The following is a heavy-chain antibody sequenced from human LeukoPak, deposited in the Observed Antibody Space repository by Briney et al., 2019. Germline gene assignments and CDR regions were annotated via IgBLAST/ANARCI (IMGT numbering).Heavy chain of an antibody. J-gene: IGHJ6*02. Sequence: ASVKVSCKASGYTFTSYYMHWVRQAPGQWLEWMGIINPSGGSTSYAQKFQGRVTMTRDTSTSTVYMELSSLRSEDTAVYYCATAGLDGDYYYGMDVWGQGTTVTVSS. D-gene: IGHD4-17*01. CDR1: GYTFTSYY. CDR3: ATAGLDGDYYYGMDV. V-gene: IGHV1-46*01. CDR2: INPSGGST.